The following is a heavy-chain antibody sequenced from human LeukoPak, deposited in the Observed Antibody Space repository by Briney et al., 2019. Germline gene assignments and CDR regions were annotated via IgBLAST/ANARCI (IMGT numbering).Heavy chain of an antibody. V-gene: IGHV4-30-2*01. CDR1: GGSISSGGYY. Sequence: SETLSLTCTVSGGSISSGGYYWSWIRQPPGKGLEWIGYIYHSGSTYYNPSLKSRVTISVDRSKNQFSLKLSSVTAADTAVYYCARIDPLGYCSGGSCFPSELYYYGMDVWGQGTTVTVSS. CDR3: ARIDPLGYCSGGSCFPSELYYYGMDV. CDR2: IYHSGST. D-gene: IGHD2-15*01. J-gene: IGHJ6*02.